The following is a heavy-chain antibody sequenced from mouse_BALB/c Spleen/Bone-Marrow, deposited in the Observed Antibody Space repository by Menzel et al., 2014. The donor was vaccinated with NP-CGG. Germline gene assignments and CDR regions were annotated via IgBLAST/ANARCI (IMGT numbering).Heavy chain of an antibody. V-gene: IGHV1-9*01. CDR2: ILPGSGST. Sequence: VQLQQSGAELMKPGASMKISCKATGYTFSSYWIEWVKQRPGHGLEWIGEILPGSGSTNYNEQFKGKATFTADASSSTAYMELSSLTSEDSAVYYCARFYYGNPTGYFDYWGQGTTLTVSS. J-gene: IGHJ2*01. CDR1: GYTFSSYW. CDR3: ARFYYGNPTGYFDY. D-gene: IGHD2-1*01.